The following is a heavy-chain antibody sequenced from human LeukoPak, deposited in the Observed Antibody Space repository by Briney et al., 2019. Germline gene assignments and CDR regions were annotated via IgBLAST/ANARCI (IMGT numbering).Heavy chain of an antibody. CDR2: ISSSGSTI. J-gene: IGHJ5*02. CDR1: GFTFSSYE. Sequence: GGSLRLSCAASGFTFSSYEMNWVRQAPGKGLEWVSYISSSGSTIYYADSVKGRFTISRDNSKNTLYLQMNSLRVEDTAVYYCGSCSGGSCHSGWFDPWGQGTLVTVSS. CDR3: GSCSGGSCHSGWFDP. D-gene: IGHD2-15*01. V-gene: IGHV3-48*03.